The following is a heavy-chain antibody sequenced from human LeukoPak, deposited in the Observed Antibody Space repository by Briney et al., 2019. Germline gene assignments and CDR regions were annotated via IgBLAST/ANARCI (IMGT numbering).Heavy chain of an antibody. CDR1: GGTFSSYA. V-gene: IGHV1-69*04. CDR3: ARGGGKDIVVVPAAINWFDP. J-gene: IGHJ5*02. D-gene: IGHD2-2*02. CDR2: IIPILGIA. Sequence: SVKVSCKASGGTFSSYAISGVRQAPGQGLEWMGRIIPILGIANYAQKFQGRVTITADKSTSTAYMELSSLRSEDTAVYYCARGGGKDIVVVPAAINWFDPWGQGTLVTVSS.